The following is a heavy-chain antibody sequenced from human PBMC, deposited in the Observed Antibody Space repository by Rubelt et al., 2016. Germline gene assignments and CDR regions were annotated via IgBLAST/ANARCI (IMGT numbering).Heavy chain of an antibody. D-gene: IGHD1-26*01. V-gene: IGHV4-39*07. CDR2: LSYSGST. J-gene: IGHJ3*02. CDR1: GGSISSSSYY. CDR3: ARGMLFGEWELPYAFDI. Sequence: QLQLQESGPGLVKPSETLSLTCTVSGGSISSSSYYWGWIRQPPGPGLEWIGSLSYSGSTYYNPSLKSRVTISVDPSKNQFYLKLSSVAAADTAVYYGARGMLFGEWELPYAFDIGGQGTMVTVSS.